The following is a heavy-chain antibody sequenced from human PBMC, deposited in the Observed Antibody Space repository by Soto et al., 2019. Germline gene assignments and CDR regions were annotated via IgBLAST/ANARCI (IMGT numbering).Heavy chain of an antibody. V-gene: IGHV1-46*01. J-gene: IGHJ4*02. CDR3: ARSLAAGDY. D-gene: IGHD6-13*01. CDR1: GYTFTSSY. CDR2: INPTGGST. Sequence: ASVKVSCKASGYTFTSSYIHWVRQAPGQGLEWMAIINPTGGSTNFAQNLQGRVTLTRDTSTNTVYMELSSLRSEDTAVYYCARSLAAGDYWGQGTLVTVSS.